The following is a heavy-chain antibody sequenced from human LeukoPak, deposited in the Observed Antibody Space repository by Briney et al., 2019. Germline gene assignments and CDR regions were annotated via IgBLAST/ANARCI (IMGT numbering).Heavy chain of an antibody. CDR2: IKSKTDGGTT. D-gene: IGHD2-2*01. J-gene: IGHJ3*02. CDR1: GFTFSNAW. CDR3: TTDPDIVVVPAPKGAFDI. Sequence: PGGSLRLSCAASGFTFSNAWMSWVRQAPGKGLEWVGRIKSKTDGGTTDYAAPVKGRFTISRDDSKNTLYLQMNSLKTEDTAVYYCTTDPDIVVVPAPKGAFDIWGQGTVVTVSS. V-gene: IGHV3-15*01.